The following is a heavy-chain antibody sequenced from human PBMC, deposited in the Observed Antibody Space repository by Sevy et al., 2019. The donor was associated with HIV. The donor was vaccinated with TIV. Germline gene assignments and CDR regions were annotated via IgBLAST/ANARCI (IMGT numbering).Heavy chain of an antibody. CDR2: IKQDGSEK. CDR3: ARDRSGYTSGWSVDY. V-gene: IGHV3-7*01. CDR1: EFTFSGYW. J-gene: IGHJ4*02. D-gene: IGHD6-19*01. Sequence: GESLKISCAASEFTFSGYWMSWVRQAPGKGLEWVANIKQDGSEKYYVDSVKGRFTISRDNAKNSLYLQMNSLRAEDTAVYYCARDRSGYTSGWSVDYWGQGTLVTVSS.